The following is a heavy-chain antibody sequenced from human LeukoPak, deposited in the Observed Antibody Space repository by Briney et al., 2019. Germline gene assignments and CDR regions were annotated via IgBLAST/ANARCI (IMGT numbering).Heavy chain of an antibody. CDR1: GFTFSNYG. CDR3: VPGAYHGYGGYFDY. Sequence: GGSLRLSCGTSGFTFSNYGMHWVRQAPGKGLEWVAVISYDGRNKYYGDSVKGRFTISRDNSKNTLYLQMNSLRTEDTAVYYCVPGAYHGYGGYFDYWGKGTLVTVSS. J-gene: IGHJ4*02. CDR2: ISYDGRNK. D-gene: IGHD4/OR15-4a*01. V-gene: IGHV3-30*03.